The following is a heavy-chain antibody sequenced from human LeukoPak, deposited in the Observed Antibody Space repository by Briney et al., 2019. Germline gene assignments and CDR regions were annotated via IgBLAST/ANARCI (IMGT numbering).Heavy chain of an antibody. CDR1: GYSISSGYC. D-gene: IGHD5-12*01. CDR2: IYYTGST. Sequence: TSETLSLTCTVSGYSISSGYCWGWIRQPPGKGLEWVGYIYYTGSTNYNPSLKSRVTISVDTSKIQFSLKLSSVTAADTAVYYCARVFGSGYDFRGAFDIWGQGTMVTVSS. CDR3: ARVFGSGYDFRGAFDI. J-gene: IGHJ3*02. V-gene: IGHV4-59*01.